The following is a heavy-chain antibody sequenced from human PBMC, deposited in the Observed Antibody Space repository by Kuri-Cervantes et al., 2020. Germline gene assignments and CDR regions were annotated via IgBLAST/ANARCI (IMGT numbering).Heavy chain of an antibody. CDR3: ARRVEWRLGSWLDY. V-gene: IGHV3-33*01. CDR1: GFTSSSYG. D-gene: IGHD3-3*01. Sequence: GESLKISCAASGFTSSSYGMHWVRQAPGKGLEWVAVIWYDGSNKYYADSVKGRFTISRDNAKNSLYLQMNSLRAEDTAVYYCARRVEWRLGSWLDYWGQGTLVTVSS. CDR2: IWYDGSNK. J-gene: IGHJ4*02.